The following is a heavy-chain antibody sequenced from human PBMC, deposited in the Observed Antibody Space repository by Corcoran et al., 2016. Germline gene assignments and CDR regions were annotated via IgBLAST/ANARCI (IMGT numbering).Heavy chain of an antibody. CDR2: ISSSSSTI. V-gene: IGHV3-48*04. CDR1: GFTFSSYS. Sequence: EVQLVESGGGLVQPGGSLRLSCAASGFTFSSYSMNWVRQAPGQGLEWVSYISSSSSTIYYADSVKGRFTISRDNAKNSLYLQLNSLRAEDTAVYYCAGRGPGGAPYYYYGMDVWGQGTTVTVS. D-gene: IGHD1-26*01. CDR3: AGRGPGGAPYYYYGMDV. J-gene: IGHJ6*02.